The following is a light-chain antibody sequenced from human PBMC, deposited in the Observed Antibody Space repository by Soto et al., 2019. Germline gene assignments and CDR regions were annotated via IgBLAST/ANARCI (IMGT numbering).Light chain of an antibody. V-gene: IGKV3-11*01. J-gene: IGKJ5*01. CDR1: QSVSSY. Sequence: EIVLTQSPATLSLSPGERATLSCRASQSVSSYLAWYQQKPGQAPRLLIYYTSNRATGIPARFSGSGSGTDFILTISSLEPEDFAIYYCQQRSNWITFGQGTRLEI. CDR2: YTS. CDR3: QQRSNWIT.